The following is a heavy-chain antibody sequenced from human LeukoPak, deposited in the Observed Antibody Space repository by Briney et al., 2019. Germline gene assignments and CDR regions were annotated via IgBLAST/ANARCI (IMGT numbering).Heavy chain of an antibody. CDR3: ARGGLRGYYYYMDV. CDR2: IYYSGNT. D-gene: IGHD3-16*01. Sequence: PSETLSLTCTVSGGSISNYYWSWIRQPPGKGLEWIGYIYYSGNTNYNPSLKSRVTISLDTSKNQFSLKLRSVTAADTAINYCARGGLRGYYYYMDVWGKGTTVIVSS. J-gene: IGHJ6*03. V-gene: IGHV4-59*01. CDR1: GGSISNYY.